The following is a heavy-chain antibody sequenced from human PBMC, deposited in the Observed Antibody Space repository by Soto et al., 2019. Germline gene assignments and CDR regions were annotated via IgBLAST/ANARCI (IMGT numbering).Heavy chain of an antibody. V-gene: IGHV3-23*01. Sequence: PGGSLRLSCAASGFTFSSYAMSWVRQAPGKGLEWVSAISGSGGSTYYADSVKGRFTISRDNSKNTLYLQMNSLRAEDTAVYYCAKTGVPLGYCSSTSCPVDYWGQGTLVTVSS. D-gene: IGHD2-2*01. CDR1: GFTFSSYA. CDR3: AKTGVPLGYCSSTSCPVDY. J-gene: IGHJ4*02. CDR2: ISGSGGST.